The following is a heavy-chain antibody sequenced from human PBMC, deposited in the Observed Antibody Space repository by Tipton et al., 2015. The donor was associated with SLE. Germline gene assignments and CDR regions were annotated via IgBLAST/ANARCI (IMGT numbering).Heavy chain of an antibody. CDR3: ARVSRIVALDY. CDR2: INHSGST. V-gene: IGHV4-34*01. D-gene: IGHD5-12*01. Sequence: LRLSCAVYGGSFSGYYWSWIRQPPGKGLEWIGEINHSGSTNYNPSLKSRVTISVDTSKNQFSLKLSSVTAADTAVYYCARVSRIVALDYWGQGTLVTVSS. CDR1: GGSFSGYY. J-gene: IGHJ4*02.